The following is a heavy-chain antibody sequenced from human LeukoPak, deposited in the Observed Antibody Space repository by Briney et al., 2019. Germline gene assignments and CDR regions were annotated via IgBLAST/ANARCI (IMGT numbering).Heavy chain of an antibody. CDR3: ARRGRSSGLDY. J-gene: IGHJ4*02. Sequence: SETLSLTCTVSGGSISSSSYYWGWIRQPPGKGPEWIGSIYYSGSTYYNPSLKSRVTISVDTSKNQFSLKLSSVTAADTAVYYCARRGRSSGLDYWGQGTLVTVSS. V-gene: IGHV4-39*01. CDR2: IYYSGST. D-gene: IGHD6-19*01. CDR1: GGSISSSSYY.